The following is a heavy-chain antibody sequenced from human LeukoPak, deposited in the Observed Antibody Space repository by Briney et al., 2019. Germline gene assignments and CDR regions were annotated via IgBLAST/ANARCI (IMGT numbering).Heavy chain of an antibody. Sequence: GSLRLSCAASGFTFSDYYMTWIRQPPGKGLEWIGNIYYSGSTYYNPSLKSRVTISVDTSKNQFSLKLNSVTAADTAVYYCARLDDRAARIAVGRSSTWSSRRGFDYWGQGTLVTVSS. D-gene: IGHD6-13*01. CDR3: ARLDDRAARIAVGRSSTWSSRRGFDY. CDR2: IYYSGST. J-gene: IGHJ4*02. V-gene: IGHV4-34*01. CDR1: GFTFSDYY.